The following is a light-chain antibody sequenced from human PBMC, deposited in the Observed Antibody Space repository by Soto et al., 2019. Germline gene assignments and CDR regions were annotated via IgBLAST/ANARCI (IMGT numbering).Light chain of an antibody. CDR2: EVS. CDR3: SSYTSSSTYV. CDR1: SSDVGGYNY. Sequence: QSALTQPDSVSGSPGQSITISCTGTSSDVGGYNYVSWYQQHPGKAPKLMIYEVSNQPSGVSNRFSGSKSDNTASLTISGLKAEDEADYYCSSYTSSSTYVFGTGTKLTVL. J-gene: IGLJ1*01. V-gene: IGLV2-14*01.